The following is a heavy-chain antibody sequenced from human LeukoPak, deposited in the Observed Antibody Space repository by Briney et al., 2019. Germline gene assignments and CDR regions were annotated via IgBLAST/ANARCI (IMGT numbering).Heavy chain of an antibody. J-gene: IGHJ6*02. V-gene: IGHV3-30-3*01. D-gene: IGHD3-3*01. CDR3: ARVPSITIFRPMDV. Sequence: PGRSLRLSCAASGFTFSSYAMHWVRQAPGKGLEWVAVISYDGSNKYYADSVKGRFTISRDNSKNTLYLQMNSLRAEDTAVYYCARVPSITIFRPMDVWGQGTTVTVSS. CDR1: GFTFSSYA. CDR2: ISYDGSNK.